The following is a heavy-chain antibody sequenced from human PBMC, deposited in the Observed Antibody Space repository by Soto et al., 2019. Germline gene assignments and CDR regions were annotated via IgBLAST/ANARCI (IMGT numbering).Heavy chain of an antibody. CDR3: ERGGRSAFYLDY. V-gene: IGHV3-74*01. J-gene: IGHJ4*02. Sequence: GGSLRLSCAASEFTFAGYWMHWVRQVPGKGLVWVSRINTDGTTANFADSVKGRFTISRDNGKNTVYLQMSSLGSEDTVLYYCERGGRSAFYLDYWGQGTLVTVSS. D-gene: IGHD3-16*01. CDR1: EFTFAGYW. CDR2: INTDGTTA.